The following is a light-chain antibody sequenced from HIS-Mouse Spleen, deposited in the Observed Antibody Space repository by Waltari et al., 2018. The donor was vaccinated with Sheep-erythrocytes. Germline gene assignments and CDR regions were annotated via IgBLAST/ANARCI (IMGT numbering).Light chain of an antibody. Sequence: QSVLTQPPSVSEAPRQRVTICCSGSSYNIGNNAVNWYQQLPGKASKLLIYYDDLIPSGVSDRFSGSKSGTSASLAISGLQSEDEADYYCAAWDDSLNGVVFGGGTKLTVL. CDR3: AAWDDSLNGVV. J-gene: IGLJ2*01. CDR1: SYNIGNNA. V-gene: IGLV1-36*01. CDR2: YDD.